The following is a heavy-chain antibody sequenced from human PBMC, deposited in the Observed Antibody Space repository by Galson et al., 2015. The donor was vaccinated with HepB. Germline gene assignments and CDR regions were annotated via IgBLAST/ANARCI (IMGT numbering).Heavy chain of an antibody. Sequence: CAISGDSVSSNSAAWNWNRQSPSRGLEWLGRTYYRSKWYNDYAVSVTSRITINPDTSKKQFSLQLNSVTPEDTAVYYCARGGEWLDSALDYWVQGTLVTVSS. CDR2: TYYRSKWYN. D-gene: IGHD5-12*01. CDR1: GDSVSSNSAA. V-gene: IGHV6-1*01. J-gene: IGHJ4*02. CDR3: ARGGEWLDSALDY.